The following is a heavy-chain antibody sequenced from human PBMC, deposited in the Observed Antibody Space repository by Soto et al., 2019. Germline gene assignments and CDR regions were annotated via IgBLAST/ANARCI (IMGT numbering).Heavy chain of an antibody. J-gene: IGHJ6*02. V-gene: IGHV3-53*01. Sequence: GGSLRLSCAASGLPVSTNYMMWVRQAPGKGLAWVSVIYNDGKTYYSDSVKGRFTISRDASKNTLHLQMDSLRDEDTAVYYCVRPLPSGQNYGMDVWGQGTTVTVSS. CDR2: IYNDGKT. CDR1: GLPVSTNY. CDR3: VRPLPSGQNYGMDV. D-gene: IGHD3-10*01.